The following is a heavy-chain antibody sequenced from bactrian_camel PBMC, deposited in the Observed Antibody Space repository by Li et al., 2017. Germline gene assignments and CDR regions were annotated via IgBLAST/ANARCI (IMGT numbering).Heavy chain of an antibody. CDR3: AAGGGGVAGECIAWEDDFAY. D-gene: IGHD1*01. Sequence: QLVESGGGSVETGGSLRLSCTAAGDTARRYCLGWFRQPPGKQREGVATIDSGGSTSYFESVKGRFTVSKDNAKNTLYLQMNSLKPDDTGMYYCAAGGGGVAGECIAWEDDFAYWGQGTQVTVS. J-gene: IGHJ4*01. V-gene: IGHV3S53*01. CDR2: IDSGGST. CDR1: GDTARRYC.